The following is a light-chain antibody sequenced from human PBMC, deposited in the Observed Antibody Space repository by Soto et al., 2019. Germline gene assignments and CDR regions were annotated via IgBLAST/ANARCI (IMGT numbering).Light chain of an antibody. V-gene: IGKV1-27*01. CDR2: AAS. CDR1: QGISNY. J-gene: IGKJ1*01. CDR3: QKVNSALWT. Sequence: QLTQSPSSLSASVGDRVTITCRASQGISNYLAWYQQKPGKVPSLPIYAASTLQSGVSSRFSGSGSGTSFTLTINSLQPEDVATYFCQKVNSALWTFGQGTKVEIK.